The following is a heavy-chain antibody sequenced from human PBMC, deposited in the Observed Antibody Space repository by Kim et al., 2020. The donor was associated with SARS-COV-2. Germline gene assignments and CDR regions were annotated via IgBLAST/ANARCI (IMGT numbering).Heavy chain of an antibody. CDR1: GGSFSGYY. V-gene: IGHV4-34*01. CDR3: ARGTVTPWWNY. CDR2: INHSGST. Sequence: SETLSLTCAVYGGSFSGYYWSWIRQPPGKGLEWIGEINHSGSTNYNPSLKSRVTISVDTSKNQFSLKLSSVTAADTAVYYCARGTVTPWWNYWGQGTLVTVSS. J-gene: IGHJ4*02. D-gene: IGHD4-17*01.